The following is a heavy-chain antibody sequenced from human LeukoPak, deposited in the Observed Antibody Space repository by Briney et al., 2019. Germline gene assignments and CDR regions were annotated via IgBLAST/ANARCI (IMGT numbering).Heavy chain of an antibody. J-gene: IGHJ3*01. CDR3: ARAKIAAAGTGAFDV. Sequence: GGSLRLSCAASGFTFSSYAMTWVRQAPGKGLEWVSAFSATDGSAQYAESVEGRFTISRDNSKNTLFLQMNSLGAEDTAVYYCARAKIAAAGTGAFDVWSQGTLVTVSS. D-gene: IGHD6-13*01. CDR2: FSATDGSA. V-gene: IGHV3-23*01. CDR1: GFTFSSYA.